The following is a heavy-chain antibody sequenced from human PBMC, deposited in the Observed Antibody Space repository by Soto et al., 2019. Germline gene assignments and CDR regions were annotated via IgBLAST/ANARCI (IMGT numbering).Heavy chain of an antibody. CDR3: ARDKGPPGSACFQH. V-gene: IGHV1-2*02. Sequence: ASVKVSCKASAYTFTGYYMHWVRQAPGQGLEWMGWINPNSGGTNYAQKFQGRVTMTRDTSISTAYMELSRLRSDDTAVYYCARDKGPPGSACFQHWGQGTLVTVSS. CDR1: AYTFTGYY. J-gene: IGHJ1*01. CDR2: INPNSGGT.